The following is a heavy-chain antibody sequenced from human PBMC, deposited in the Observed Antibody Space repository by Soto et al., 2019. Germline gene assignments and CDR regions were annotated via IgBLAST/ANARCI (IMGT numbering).Heavy chain of an antibody. V-gene: IGHV4-39*01. CDR2: AHSTGST. CDR3: ASGSTVTTGDF. D-gene: IGHD4-17*01. Sequence: PSETLSLTCTVSGGSISTNSYYGGWIRQPPGKGLEWIGCAHSTGSTYYNPSLKSRVTIYVDTSKNQFSLKLTSVTAADTAVYYCASGSTVTTGDFWGQGTQVTVSS. CDR1: GGSISTNSYY. J-gene: IGHJ4*02.